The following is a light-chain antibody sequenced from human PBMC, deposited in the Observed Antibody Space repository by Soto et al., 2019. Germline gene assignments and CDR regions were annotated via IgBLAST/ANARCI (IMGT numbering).Light chain of an antibody. CDR1: QSITTY. CDR2: AAS. Sequence: DIQMTQSPSSLSASVGDRVSITFRASQSITTYLNWYQQKPGKAPKLLIYAASTLRSGVPSRFSGSGSGTDFTLTISSLQPEDFATYYCQQSYSAPLTFGQGTKVDIK. CDR3: QQSYSAPLT. J-gene: IGKJ1*01. V-gene: IGKV1-39*01.